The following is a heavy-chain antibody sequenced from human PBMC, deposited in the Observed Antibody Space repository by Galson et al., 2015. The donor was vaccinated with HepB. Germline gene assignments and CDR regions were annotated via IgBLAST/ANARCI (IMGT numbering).Heavy chain of an antibody. J-gene: IGHJ6*02. V-gene: IGHV1-69*13. CDR3: ATTGDQYGMDV. D-gene: IGHD1-26*01. Sequence: SVKVSCKASGETFRSYAISWVRQAPGQGLEWMGGIVPVFGVVNYAQKFQDRVTMTADESTSTAFMELSSLKSDDTAMYYCATTGDQYGMDVWGQGTTVTVPS. CDR2: IVPVFGVV. CDR1: GETFRSYA.